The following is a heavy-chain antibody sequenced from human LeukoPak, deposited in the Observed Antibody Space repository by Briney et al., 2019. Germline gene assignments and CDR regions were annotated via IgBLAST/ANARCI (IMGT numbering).Heavy chain of an antibody. D-gene: IGHD2-2*01. V-gene: IGHV7-4-1*02. CDR3: ARTLFGDQYQLLHNWFDP. CDR2: INTDTGNP. CDR1: GYTFSSYA. Sequence: PRASVKVSCKASGYTFSSYAMNWVRQAPGQGLEWMGWINTDTGNPTYAQGFTRRLVFSLDTSASTAYLQISSLKAEDTAVYYCARTLFGDQYQLLHNWFDPWGQGTLVTVSS. J-gene: IGHJ5*02.